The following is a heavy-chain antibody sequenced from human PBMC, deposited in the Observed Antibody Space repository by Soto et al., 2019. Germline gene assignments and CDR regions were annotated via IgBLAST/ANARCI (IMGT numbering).Heavy chain of an antibody. V-gene: IGHV4-59*01. Sequence: ASETLSLTCTVSGDSIRSYYWSWIRQPPGKGLEWIGYIYYSGSTNYNPSLKSRVTISVDTSKNQFSLKLSSVTAADTAVYYCARGYCSGGSCYYHSYYYYGMDVWGQGTMVTVSS. D-gene: IGHD2-15*01. CDR1: GDSIRSYY. CDR2: IYYSGST. CDR3: ARGYCSGGSCYYHSYYYYGMDV. J-gene: IGHJ6*02.